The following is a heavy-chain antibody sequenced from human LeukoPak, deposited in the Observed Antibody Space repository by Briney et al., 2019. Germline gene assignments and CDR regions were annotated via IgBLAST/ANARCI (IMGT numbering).Heavy chain of an antibody. CDR1: GGTFSSYA. Sequence: SVQVSCKASGGTFSSYAISWVRQAPGQGLEWMGGIIPIFGTANYAQKFQGRVTITTDESTSTAYMELSSLRSEDTAVYYCARGVMITFGGVIVIKNYFDYWVQGTLVTVSS. J-gene: IGHJ4*02. D-gene: IGHD3-16*02. V-gene: IGHV1-69*05. CDR3: ARGVMITFGGVIVIKNYFDY. CDR2: IIPIFGTA.